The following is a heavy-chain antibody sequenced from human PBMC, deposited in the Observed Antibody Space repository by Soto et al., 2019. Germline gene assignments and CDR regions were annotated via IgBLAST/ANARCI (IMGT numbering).Heavy chain of an antibody. Sequence: QVQLVESGGGVVQPGRSLRLSCAASGFTFSSYGMHWVRQAPGKGLEWVAVISYDGSNKYYADSVKDRFTISRDNSKNTLYLQMNSLRAEDTAVYYCAKDPSWQGGGYYYYGMDVWGQGTTVTVSS. D-gene: IGHD1-26*01. CDR1: GFTFSSYG. CDR3: AKDPSWQGGGYYYYGMDV. V-gene: IGHV3-30*18. J-gene: IGHJ6*02. CDR2: ISYDGSNK.